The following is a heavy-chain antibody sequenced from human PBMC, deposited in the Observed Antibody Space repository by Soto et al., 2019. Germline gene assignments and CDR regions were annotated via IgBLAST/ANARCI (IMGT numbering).Heavy chain of an antibody. J-gene: IGHJ5*02. CDR2: ISNDGSST. V-gene: IGHV3-74*01. D-gene: IGHD3-22*01. CDR3: VRDQDSRGYSVFNL. Sequence: GGSLRLSCAASGFTLNSFFMHWVRHDPGKGLMWVSRISNDGSSTTYADSVKGRFTISRDNARNTLYLQMNSLRADDTAVYFCVRDQDSRGYSVFNLWGQGAQVTVSS. CDR1: GFTLNSFF.